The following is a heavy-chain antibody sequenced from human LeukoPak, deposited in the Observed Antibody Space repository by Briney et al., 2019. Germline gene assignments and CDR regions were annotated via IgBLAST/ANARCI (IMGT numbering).Heavy chain of an antibody. V-gene: IGHV1-58*01. CDR1: GFTFTSSA. Sequence: ASVKVSCKASGFTFTSSAVQWVRQARGQRLEWIGWIVVGSGNTNYAQKFQERVTITRDMSTSTAYMELSSLRSEGTAVYYCAASQGPVLLYGPRGFDPWGQGTLVTVSS. CDR2: IVVGSGNT. CDR3: AASQGPVLLYGPRGFDP. J-gene: IGHJ5*02. D-gene: IGHD3-10*01.